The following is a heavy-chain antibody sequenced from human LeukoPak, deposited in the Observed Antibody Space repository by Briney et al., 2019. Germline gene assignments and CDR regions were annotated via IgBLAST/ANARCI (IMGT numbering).Heavy chain of an antibody. V-gene: IGHV3-48*04. D-gene: IGHD2-2*01. CDR2: ISRSSSIT. CDR3: ARDFKDIVVVPAAEAGDAFDI. Sequence: GGSLRLSCAASGFTFSSYSMNWVRQAPGKGLEWVSYISRSSSITYYADSVKGRFTISRDNAKNSLYLQMNSLRAEDTAVYYCARDFKDIVVVPAAEAGDAFDIWGQGTMVTVSS. CDR1: GFTFSSYS. J-gene: IGHJ3*02.